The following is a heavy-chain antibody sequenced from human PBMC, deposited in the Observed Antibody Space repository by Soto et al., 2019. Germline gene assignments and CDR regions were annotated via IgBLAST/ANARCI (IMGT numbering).Heavy chain of an antibody. CDR1: GFSFSNYD. D-gene: IGHD2-8*02. Sequence: EVQLVESGGGLVQPGGSLRLSCAASGFSFSNYDMHWVRQATGKGLEWVSGLGIAGDTYYPASVAGRFTISRENAKNSLDLQMHSLRVGDTAVYYCARVRRTDGTGLRGYIDVWGRGTLVTVSS. CDR2: LGIAGDT. J-gene: IGHJ2*01. V-gene: IGHV3-13*01. CDR3: ARVRRTDGTGLRGYIDV.